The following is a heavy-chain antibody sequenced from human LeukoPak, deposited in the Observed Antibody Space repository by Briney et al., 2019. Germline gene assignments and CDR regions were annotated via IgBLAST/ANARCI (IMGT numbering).Heavy chain of an antibody. CDR3: TRDGGVAVTPLDFDF. J-gene: IGHJ4*02. V-gene: IGHV4-59*11. D-gene: IGHD6-19*01. CDR2: ISYSGST. CDR1: GASISSHY. Sequence: RSETLSLTCTVSGASISSHYWSWIRQSPGKGLEWIGYISYSGSTDYNPSLKSRVTLSVDTSKNQISLRLSSVTAADTAVYYCTRDGGVAVTPLDFDFWGQGTLVTVSS.